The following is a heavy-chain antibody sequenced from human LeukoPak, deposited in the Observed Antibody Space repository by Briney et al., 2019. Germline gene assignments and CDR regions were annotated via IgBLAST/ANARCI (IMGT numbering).Heavy chain of an antibody. V-gene: IGHV4-39*07. D-gene: IGHD1-1*01. CDR3: ARAYKSFDY. Sequence: SETLSLTCTVSGGSLSSSSFYWGWIRQPPGKGLEWIGSIYSSGSTYYNPSLKSRVTISVDRSKNQFSLKLSSVTAADTAVYYCARAYKSFDYWGQGTLVTVSS. CDR1: GGSLSSSSFY. J-gene: IGHJ4*02. CDR2: IYSSGST.